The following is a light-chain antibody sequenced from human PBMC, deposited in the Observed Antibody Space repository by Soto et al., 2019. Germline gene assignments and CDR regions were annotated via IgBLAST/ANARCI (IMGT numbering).Light chain of an antibody. CDR3: QQYNSYSLT. CDR1: QSISTW. J-gene: IGKJ1*01. Sequence: DIQMTQSPSSLSASVGDRVTITCRASQSISTWLAWFQQKPGKAPKLLIYAASSLQSGVPSRFSGSGSGTDFTLTISSLQPDDFATYYCQQYNSYSLTFGQGTKVDIK. V-gene: IGKV1-5*01. CDR2: AAS.